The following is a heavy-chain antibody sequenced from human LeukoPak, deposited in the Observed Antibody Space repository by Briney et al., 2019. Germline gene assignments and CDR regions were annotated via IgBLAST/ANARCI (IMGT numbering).Heavy chain of an antibody. J-gene: IGHJ4*02. CDR1: EFTFTTYG. D-gene: IGHD1-1*01. V-gene: IGHV3-33*01. CDR3: ARDWKTNSFDY. Sequence: PGGSLRLSCAASEFTFTTYGMHWVRQAPGKGLEWVAFIYYDGSNIYYADYVKGQFTISRDISKNTLYLQMDSLRAEDTAIYYCARDWKTNSFDYWGQGTLVTVSS. CDR2: IYYDGSNI.